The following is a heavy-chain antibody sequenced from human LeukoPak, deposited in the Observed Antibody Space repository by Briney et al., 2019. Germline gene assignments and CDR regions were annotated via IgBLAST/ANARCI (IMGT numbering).Heavy chain of an antibody. D-gene: IGHD2-2*03. J-gene: IGHJ6*02. Sequence: SETLSLTSAVYRGSFSGYYWSWVPQLPGKGLEWMGEINHSGSTNYNPSLKSRVTMSVDTSKNQFSLKLSSVTAADTAVYYCARGGFRYGMDVWGQGTTVTVSS. V-gene: IGHV4-34*01. CDR2: INHSGST. CDR3: ARGGFRYGMDV. CDR1: RGSFSGYY.